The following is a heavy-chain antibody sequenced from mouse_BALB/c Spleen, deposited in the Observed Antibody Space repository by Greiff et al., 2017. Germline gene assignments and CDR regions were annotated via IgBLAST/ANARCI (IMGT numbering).Heavy chain of an antibody. D-gene: IGHD2-3*01. J-gene: IGHJ4*01. Sequence: VQLKQSGTVLARPGASVKMSCKASGYSFTSYWMHWVKQRPGQCLEWIGAIYPGNSDTSYNQKFKGKAKLTAVTSASTAYMELSSLTNEDSAVYYCTREDGYFHAMDYWGQGTSVTVSS. CDR3: TREDGYFHAMDY. CDR2: IYPGNSDT. V-gene: IGHV1-5*01. CDR1: GYSFTSYW.